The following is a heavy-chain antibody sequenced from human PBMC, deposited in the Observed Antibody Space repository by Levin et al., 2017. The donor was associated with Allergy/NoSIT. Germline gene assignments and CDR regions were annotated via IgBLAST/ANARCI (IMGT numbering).Heavy chain of an antibody. CDR3: AKDTNSNYVAYFDY. CDR1: GFTFSSYA. D-gene: IGHD4-11*01. Sequence: GESLKISCAASGFTFSSYAMSWVRQAPGKGLEWVSAISGSGGSTYYADSVKGRFTISRDNSKNTLYLQMNSLRAEDTAVYYCAKDTNSNYVAYFDYWGQGTLVTVSS. V-gene: IGHV3-23*01. CDR2: ISGSGGST. J-gene: IGHJ4*02.